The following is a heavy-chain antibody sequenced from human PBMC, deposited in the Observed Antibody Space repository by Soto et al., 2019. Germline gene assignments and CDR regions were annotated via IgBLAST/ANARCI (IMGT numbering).Heavy chain of an antibody. D-gene: IGHD2-2*01. V-gene: IGHV4-31*03. CDR2: IYYSGST. J-gene: IGHJ4*02. CDR1: GGSISSGGYY. CDR3: ASNIVVVPARRALPTG. Sequence: SETLSLTCTVSGGSISSGGYYWSWIRQHPGKGLEWIGYIYYSGSTYYNPSLKSRVTISVDTSKNQFSLKLSSVTAADTAVYYCASNIVVVPARRALPTGWGQGTLVTVSS.